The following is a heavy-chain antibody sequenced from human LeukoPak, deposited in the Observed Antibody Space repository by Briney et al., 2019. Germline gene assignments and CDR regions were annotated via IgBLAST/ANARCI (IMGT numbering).Heavy chain of an antibody. CDR2: IYYSGST. J-gene: IGHJ5*02. Sequence: SETLSLTCTVSGGSISSSSYYWGWIRQPPGKGLEWIGSIYYSGSTYYNPSLKSRVTISVDTSKNQFSLKLSSVTAADTAVYYCARANLDYGDYRNFDPWGQGTLVTVSS. CDR3: ARANLDYGDYRNFDP. V-gene: IGHV4-39*01. CDR1: GGSISSSSYY. D-gene: IGHD4-17*01.